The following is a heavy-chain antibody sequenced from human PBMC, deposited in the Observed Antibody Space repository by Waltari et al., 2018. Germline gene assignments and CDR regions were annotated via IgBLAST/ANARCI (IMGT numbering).Heavy chain of an antibody. J-gene: IGHJ4*02. D-gene: IGHD3-10*01. V-gene: IGHV3-21*01. CDR1: GFTFSSYS. CDR3: ARDLFGSGSQSDY. CDR2: ISSSSSYI. Sequence: EVQLVESGGGLVKPGGSLRLSCAASGFTFSSYSMNWVRQAPGQGLERVSSISSSSSYIYYAESVKGRFTISRDNAKNSLYLQMNGLRAEDTAVYYCARDLFGSGSQSDYWGQGTLVTVSS.